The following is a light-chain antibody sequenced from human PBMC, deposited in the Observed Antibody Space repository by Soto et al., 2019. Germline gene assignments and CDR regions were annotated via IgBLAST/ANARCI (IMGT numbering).Light chain of an antibody. CDR2: DAS. CDR3: QQRTNWPLT. Sequence: EIVLTQSPATLSLSPGERATLSCRASQSVGTSLAWYQQKSGQGPRLLIFDASNRATGIPARFSGSGSGTDFTLTISSLEPEDFAVYYCQQRTNWPLTFGVGTKVEIK. V-gene: IGKV3-11*01. J-gene: IGKJ4*01. CDR1: QSVGTS.